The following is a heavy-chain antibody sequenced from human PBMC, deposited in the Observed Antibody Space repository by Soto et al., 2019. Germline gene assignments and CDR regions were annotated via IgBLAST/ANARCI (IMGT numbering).Heavy chain of an antibody. D-gene: IGHD5-18*01. CDR3: ARLLGYSHGHHERLAD. J-gene: IGHJ4*02. Sequence: GEKLKISCVGSGYTFDNYWIGWVRQMPGKGLGWMGIIYPGDFDTRYSPSFQGHVTMSVDKSINTAYLQWSSLETSDTAMYFCARLLGYSHGHHERLADWGQGTSVTVS. CDR2: IYPGDFDT. CDR1: GYTFDNYW. V-gene: IGHV5-51*01.